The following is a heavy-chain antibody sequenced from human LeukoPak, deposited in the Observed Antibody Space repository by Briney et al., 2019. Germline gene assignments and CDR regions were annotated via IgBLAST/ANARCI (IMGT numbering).Heavy chain of an antibody. Sequence: SVKVSCKASGGTFSSYAISWVRQAPGQGLEWMGGIIPIFGTANYAQKFQGRVTITTDESTSTAYMELSSLRSEDTAVYYCARVITGTTSSDYWGQGTLVTVSS. CDR3: ARVITGTTSSDY. D-gene: IGHD1-20*01. CDR1: GGTFSSYA. J-gene: IGHJ4*02. CDR2: IIPIFGTA. V-gene: IGHV1-69*05.